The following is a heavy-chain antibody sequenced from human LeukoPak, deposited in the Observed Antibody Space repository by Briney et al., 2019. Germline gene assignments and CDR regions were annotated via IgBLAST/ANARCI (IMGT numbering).Heavy chain of an antibody. CDR1: GFTFSSYA. D-gene: IGHD2-15*01. Sequence: GGSLRLSCAASGFTFSSYAMHWVRQAPGKGLEWVAVISYDGSNKYYADSVKGRFTISRDNSKNTLYLQMNSLRAEDTAVYYCARGARYCSGGSCHPGAFDYWGQGTLVTVSS. CDR2: ISYDGSNK. J-gene: IGHJ4*02. V-gene: IGHV3-30*04. CDR3: ARGARYCSGGSCHPGAFDY.